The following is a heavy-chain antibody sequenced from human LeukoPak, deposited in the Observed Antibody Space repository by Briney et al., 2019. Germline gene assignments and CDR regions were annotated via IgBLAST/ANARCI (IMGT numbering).Heavy chain of an antibody. J-gene: IGHJ4*02. CDR3: AREGGFYRPLDY. Sequence: SETLSLTCGVSGGSVSSTNWWTWIRQPPGKGLEWIGEVHHDGRTNFNPSLKSRLTMSVDLSENHVSLKLTSVTAADTAVYYCAREGGFYRPLDYSGQGTLVTVSS. CDR1: GGSVSSTNW. D-gene: IGHD6-25*01. CDR2: VHHDGRT. V-gene: IGHV4-4*02.